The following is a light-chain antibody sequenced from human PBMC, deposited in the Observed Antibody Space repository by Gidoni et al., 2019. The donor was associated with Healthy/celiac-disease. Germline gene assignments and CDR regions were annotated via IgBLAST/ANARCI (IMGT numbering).Light chain of an antibody. Sequence: EIVLTQSPATLSLSPWERATLSCRASQGVSNSLAWYQQKPGQAPRLLIYYASNRATGIPARFSGSGSGTDFTLTISSLEPEDFAVYYCQHRSNWPTFGGGTKVEIK. CDR3: QHRSNWPT. CDR1: QGVSNS. J-gene: IGKJ4*01. CDR2: YAS. V-gene: IGKV3-11*01.